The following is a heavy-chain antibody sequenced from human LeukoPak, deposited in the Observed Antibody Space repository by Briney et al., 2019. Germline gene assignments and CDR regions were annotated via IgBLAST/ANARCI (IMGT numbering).Heavy chain of an antibody. J-gene: IGHJ6*02. D-gene: IGHD3-10*01. CDR3: ARGGSGSCPSYRYYYYGMDV. CDR2: INPNSGGT. Sequence: ASVKVSCKTSGYTFTGYYMHWVRQAPGQGLEWMGWINPNSGGTNYAQKFQGRVTMTRDTSISTAYMELSRLRSDDTAVYYCARGGSGSCPSYRYYYYGMDVWGQGTTVTVSS. CDR1: GYTFTGYY. V-gene: IGHV1-2*02.